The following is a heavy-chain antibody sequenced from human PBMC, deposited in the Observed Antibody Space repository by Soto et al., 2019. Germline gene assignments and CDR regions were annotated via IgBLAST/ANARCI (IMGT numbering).Heavy chain of an antibody. V-gene: IGHV1-18*01. J-gene: IGHJ6*02. CDR1: GYTFTSYG. CDR3: AREGLTGTIGLYYYYGMDV. D-gene: IGHD1-7*01. CDR2: ISAYNGNT. Sequence: ASVKVSCKASGYTFTSYGISWVRQAPGQGLEWMGWISAYNGNTNYAQKLQGRVTMTTDTSTSTAYMELRSLRSDDTAVYYCAREGLTGTIGLYYYYGMDVCGQGTTVTVSS.